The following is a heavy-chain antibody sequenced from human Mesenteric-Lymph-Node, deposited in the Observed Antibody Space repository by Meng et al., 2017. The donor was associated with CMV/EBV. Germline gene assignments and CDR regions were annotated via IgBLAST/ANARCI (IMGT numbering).Heavy chain of an antibody. J-gene: IGHJ6*02. Sequence: GESLKISCAASGFTFSNYWFHWVRQAPGKGLVWVSRVANDDSSTIYADSVKGRFTISRDNAKNSLYLQMNSLRAEDTAVYYCAITMARGIISFYYFGMDVWGQGTTVTVSS. D-gene: IGHD3-10*01. CDR1: GFTFSNYW. CDR3: AITMARGIISFYYFGMDV. CDR2: VANDDSST. V-gene: IGHV3-74*01.